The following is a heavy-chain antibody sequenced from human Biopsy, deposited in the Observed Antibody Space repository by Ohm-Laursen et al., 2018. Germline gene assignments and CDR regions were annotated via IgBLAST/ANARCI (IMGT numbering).Heavy chain of an antibody. CDR3: ARVRSGGRVTVFGVEVKTGWLDT. V-gene: IGHV1-8*01. CDR1: GYTFTTYD. CDR2: MNPANGDA. J-gene: IGHJ5*02. Sequence: LVKVSCNASGYTFTTYDINWVRQAPGQGLEWMGWMNPANGDAGYAQSFRGRVTMTRSTSITTAYMELSSLGSEDTAVYYCARVRSGGRVTVFGVEVKTGWLDTWGQGTLVTVSS. D-gene: IGHD3-3*01.